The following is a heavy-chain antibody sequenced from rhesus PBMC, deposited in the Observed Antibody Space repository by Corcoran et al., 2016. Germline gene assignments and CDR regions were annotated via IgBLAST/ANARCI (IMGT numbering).Heavy chain of an antibody. CDR3: ARYGVMYGLDS. Sequence: QVQLQESGPGLVKPSETLSLTCAVSGGSISSNYWSWIRQSPGRGLEWIGYIFGGRWSTNSNPALKSRVTISADTSKNQFSLKVRSVTAADPALYYCARYGVMYGLDSWGQGVVVTVSS. CDR2: IFGGRWST. J-gene: IGHJ6*01. V-gene: IGHV4-160*01. CDR1: GGSISSNY. D-gene: IGHD3-16*01.